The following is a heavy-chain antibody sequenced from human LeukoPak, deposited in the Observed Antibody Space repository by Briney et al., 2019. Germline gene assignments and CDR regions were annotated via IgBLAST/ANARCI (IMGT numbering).Heavy chain of an antibody. V-gene: IGHV4-59*01. D-gene: IGHD3-10*01. CDR1: GGSISSYY. CDR2: IYYSGST. Sequence: SETLSLTCTVSGGSISSYYWSWIRQPAGKGLEWIGYIYYSGSTNYNPSLKSRVTISVDTSKNQFSLKLSSVTAADTAVYYCASFPSYYYGSGSYSSWGQGTLVTVSS. J-gene: IGHJ5*02. CDR3: ASFPSYYYGSGSYSS.